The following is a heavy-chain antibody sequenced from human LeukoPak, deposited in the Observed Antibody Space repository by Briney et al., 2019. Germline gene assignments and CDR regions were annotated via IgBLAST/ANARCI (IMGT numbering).Heavy chain of an antibody. CDR3: ARVKVAVAGIYYYGMDV. CDR2: INAGNGNT. D-gene: IGHD6-19*01. V-gene: IGHV1-3*01. Sequence: ASVKVSCKASGYTFTSYAIHWVRQAPGQSLEWMGWINAGNGNTKYSQKFQGRVTITSDTSASTAYMELSSLGSEDTAVFYCARVKVAVAGIYYYGMDVWGQGTTVTVSS. CDR1: GYTFTSYA. J-gene: IGHJ6*02.